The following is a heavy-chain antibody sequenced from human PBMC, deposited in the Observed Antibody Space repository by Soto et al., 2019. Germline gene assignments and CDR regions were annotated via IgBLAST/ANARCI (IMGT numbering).Heavy chain of an antibody. D-gene: IGHD2-21*02. J-gene: IGHJ4*02. V-gene: IGHV3-64*01. CDR2: ISSHGGST. CDR3: ARDAGDCPFDY. Sequence: VRPATGKGVDYAPAISSHGGSTYYPNSVKGSSTIYRHNSENTLYLQMGPLRPEDLAVYYWARDAGDCPFDYCGQGLPVTVYS.